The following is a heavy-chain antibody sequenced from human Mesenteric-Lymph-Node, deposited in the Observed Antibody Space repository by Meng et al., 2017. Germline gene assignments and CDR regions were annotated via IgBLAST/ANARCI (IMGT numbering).Heavy chain of an antibody. Sequence: VHGQEGGAGRWNPSKPCALTGAVAGGSISRSNWWIWVRQPPGKGLEWIGKIYHSGIAIYNPSLKSRVTMSVDNSKNQFSLKLNSMTAADTAVYYCARDPTGGEDHQRVWGQGTLVTVSS. V-gene: IGHV4-4*02. J-gene: IGHJ4*02. D-gene: IGHD1-14*01. CDR3: ARDPTGGEDHQRV. CDR2: IYHSGIA. CDR1: GGSISRSNW.